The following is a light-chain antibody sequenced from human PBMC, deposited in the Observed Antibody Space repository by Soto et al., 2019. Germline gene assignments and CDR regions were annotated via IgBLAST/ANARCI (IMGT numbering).Light chain of an antibody. CDR3: QQYDNSLYT. CDR2: VAS. CDR1: QSVSSTY. V-gene: IGKV3-20*01. Sequence: EIVLTQSPGTLSLSPGERVTLSCRASQSVSSTYLAWYQQKPGQAPRLLIYVASSRATGIPDRFSGSGSGTDFTLTISRPEPEDFAVYYCQQYDNSLYTIGQGTKLEIK. J-gene: IGKJ2*01.